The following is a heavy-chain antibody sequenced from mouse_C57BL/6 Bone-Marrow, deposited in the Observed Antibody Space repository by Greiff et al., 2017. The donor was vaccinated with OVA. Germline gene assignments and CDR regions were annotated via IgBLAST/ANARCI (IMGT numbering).Heavy chain of an antibody. D-gene: IGHD2-1*01. J-gene: IGHJ4*01. CDR1: GYTFTSYW. CDR3: ARDGNYDYAMDY. V-gene: IGHV1-53*01. Sequence: QVQLQQPGTELVKPGASVKLSCKASGYTFTSYWMHWVKQRPGQGLEWIGNINPSNGGTYYNEKFKSKATLTVDKSSSTAYMQLSSLTSEDSAVYYCARDGNYDYAMDYWGQGTSVTVTA. CDR2: INPSNGGT.